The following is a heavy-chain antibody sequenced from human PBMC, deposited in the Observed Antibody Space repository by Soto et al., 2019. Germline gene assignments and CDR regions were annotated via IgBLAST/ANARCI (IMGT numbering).Heavy chain of an antibody. CDR3: ARATGRTMVRELSPFDY. V-gene: IGHV1-69*01. D-gene: IGHD3-10*01. J-gene: IGHJ4*02. CDR1: GGTFSSYA. CDR2: IIPIFGTA. Sequence: QVQLVQSGAEVKKPGSSVKVSCKASGGTFSSYAISWVRQAPGQVLEWMGGIIPIFGTANYAQKFQGRVTIPADESTSTAYMELSSLRSEDTAVYYCARATGRTMVRELSPFDYWGQGTLVTVSS.